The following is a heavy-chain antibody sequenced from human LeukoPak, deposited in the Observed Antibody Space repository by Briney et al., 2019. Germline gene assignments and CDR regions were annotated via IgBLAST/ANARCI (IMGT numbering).Heavy chain of an antibody. Sequence: SETLSLTCTVSGGSISSYYWSWIRQPPGKGLEWIGYIYYSGSTNYSPSLKSRVTISADTSKTQFSLILSSVTAADTAVYYCVSSSPRYCTGGTCYSSRGFDYWGQGALVTVSS. D-gene: IGHD2-15*01. V-gene: IGHV4-59*01. CDR1: GGSISSYY. CDR3: VSSSPRYCTGGTCYSSRGFDY. J-gene: IGHJ4*02. CDR2: IYYSGST.